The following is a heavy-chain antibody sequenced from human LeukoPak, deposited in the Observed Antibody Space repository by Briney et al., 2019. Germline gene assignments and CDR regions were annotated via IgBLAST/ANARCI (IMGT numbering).Heavy chain of an antibody. J-gene: IGHJ4*02. CDR1: GYTFTNYG. V-gene: IGHV1-18*01. CDR2: INTYNGNT. Sequence: ASVKVSCKASGYTFTNYGITWIRQAPGQGLEWMGWINTYNGNTNYAQKLQGRVTITTDTSTSTAYMELRSLRSDDTAVFYCARDLVDGVGAPGAYWGQGALVTVSS. CDR3: ARDLVDGVGAPGAY. D-gene: IGHD1-26*01.